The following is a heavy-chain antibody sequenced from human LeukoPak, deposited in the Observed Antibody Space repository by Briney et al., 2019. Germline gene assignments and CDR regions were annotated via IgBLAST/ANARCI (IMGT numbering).Heavy chain of an antibody. V-gene: IGHV1-2*02. Sequence: ASVKVSFTASGYTFTVYYMHWVRQAPGQGLEWMGWINLNSGGTNYAQKFQGRVTMTRDTSISTAYMELSRLRSDDTAVYYCARLSSTSCCNDYWGQGTLVTVSS. CDR2: INLNSGGT. CDR1: GYTFTVYY. J-gene: IGHJ4*02. CDR3: ARLSSTSCCNDY. D-gene: IGHD2-2*01.